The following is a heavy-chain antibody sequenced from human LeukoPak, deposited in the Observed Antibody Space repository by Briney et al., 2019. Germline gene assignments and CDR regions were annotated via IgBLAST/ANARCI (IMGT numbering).Heavy chain of an antibody. V-gene: IGHV4-38-2*01. D-gene: IGHD2-2*02. Sequence: PWETLTLSCAASGYSFSSGYFWGWLREPRGRRVGLVGIIYHGGSTYYNPSLKSRVTISVATSKNQFSLKLSSVTAADTAVYYCARQARPTDYTFDYWGQGTLVTVSS. J-gene: IGHJ4*02. CDR1: GYSFSSGYF. CDR3: ARQARPTDYTFDY. CDR2: IYHGGST.